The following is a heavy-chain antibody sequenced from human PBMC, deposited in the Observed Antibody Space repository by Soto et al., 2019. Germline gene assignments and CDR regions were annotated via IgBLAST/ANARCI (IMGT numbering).Heavy chain of an antibody. CDR1: GYSVSSSDYY. J-gene: IGHJ6*02. D-gene: IGHD2-15*01. Sequence: SETLSLTCRVSGYSVSSSDYYWAWIRQPPGKGLEWIGSMFYSGLTYYNPSLKSRVTLSVDTSKNQFSVRLNSVTAADTAVYYCAPLSVSLSGPYGIHVWGQGTTVTVSS. CDR3: APLSVSLSGPYGIHV. CDR2: MFYSGLT. V-gene: IGHV4-39*01.